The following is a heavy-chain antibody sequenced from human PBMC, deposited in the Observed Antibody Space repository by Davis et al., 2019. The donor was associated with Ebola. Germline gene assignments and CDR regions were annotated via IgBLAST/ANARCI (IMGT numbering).Heavy chain of an antibody. CDR1: GFSFSTYA. V-gene: IGHV3-30*04. D-gene: IGHD1-26*01. Sequence: GGSLRLSCAASGFSFSTYALHWVRQAPGKGPEWLTVISYDGRRKYYADSVKGRFTISRDNSRNTLFLQMDSLRTDDTAVYYCATPGESGSYLDVWGRGTLVTVSS. CDR2: ISYDGRRK. J-gene: IGHJ4*02. CDR3: ATPGESGSYLDV.